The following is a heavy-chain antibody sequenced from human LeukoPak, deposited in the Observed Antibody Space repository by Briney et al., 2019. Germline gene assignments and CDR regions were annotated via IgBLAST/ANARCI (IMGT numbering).Heavy chain of an antibody. CDR3: AKLSYYDFWSGYYPLLSY. CDR1: GFTFSSYA. CDR2: ISGSGGST. V-gene: IGHV3-23*01. Sequence: PGGSLRLSCAASGFTFSSYAMSWVRQAPGKGLEWVSAISGSGGSTYHADSVKGRFTISRDNSKNTLYLQMNSLRAEDTAVYYCAKLSYYDFWSGYYPLLSYWGQGTLVTVSS. J-gene: IGHJ4*02. D-gene: IGHD3-3*01.